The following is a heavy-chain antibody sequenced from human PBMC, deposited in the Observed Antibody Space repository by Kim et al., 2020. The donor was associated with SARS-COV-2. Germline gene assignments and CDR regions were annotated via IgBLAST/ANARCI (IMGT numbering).Heavy chain of an antibody. CDR1: GFTFSSYS. V-gene: IGHV3-21*01. J-gene: IGHJ4*02. D-gene: IGHD2-2*01. Sequence: GGSLRLSCAASGFTFSSYSINWVRQAPGKGLEWVSSISSSSSYIYYADSVKGRFTISRDNAKNSLYLQMNSQRAEDTAVYYCARHEYCSSTSCPAPLDYWGQGTLVTVSS. CDR2: ISSSSSYI. CDR3: ARHEYCSSTSCPAPLDY.